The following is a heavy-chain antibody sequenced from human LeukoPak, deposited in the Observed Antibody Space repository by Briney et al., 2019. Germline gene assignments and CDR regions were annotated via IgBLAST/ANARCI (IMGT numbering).Heavy chain of an antibody. D-gene: IGHD3-3*01. Sequence: ASVRVSCKASGYTFTDYYIHWVRQAPGQGLEWMTWINPNNGSTDSAQRFQGRVTMTRDTSISTVYMKLSRLRVDDTAVYYCARGAGRVLWSGFDIWGQGTVVTVSS. CDR2: INPNNGST. J-gene: IGHJ3*02. V-gene: IGHV1-2*02. CDR1: GYTFTDYY. CDR3: ARGAGRVLWSGFDI.